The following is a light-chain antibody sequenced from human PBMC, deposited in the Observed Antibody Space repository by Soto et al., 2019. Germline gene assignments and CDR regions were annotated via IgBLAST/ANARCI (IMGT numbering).Light chain of an antibody. CDR1: NSDVGRYNS. J-gene: IGLJ3*02. CDR3: FSYTANDNWV. Sequence: QSALTQPHSVYGSPGQSVTISCTGTNSDVGRYNSVSWYQQLPGKAPQRIISAVRQRPSGVPDRFSGSKSGNTASLTISGLQTDDEADYFCFSYTANDNWVFGGGTKVTVL. V-gene: IGLV2-11*01. CDR2: AVR.